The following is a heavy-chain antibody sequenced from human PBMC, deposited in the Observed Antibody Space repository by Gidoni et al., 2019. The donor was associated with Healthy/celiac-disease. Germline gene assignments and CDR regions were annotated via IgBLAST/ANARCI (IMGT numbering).Heavy chain of an antibody. CDR2: ISGSGGST. V-gene: IGHV3-23*01. CDR3: AKDLGYGDYRAYFDY. J-gene: IGHJ4*02. Sequence: EVQLLESGGGLVQPGGSLRLSCAASGFPFSSYAMSWVRQAPGKGLEWVSAISGSGGSTYYADSVKGRFTISRDNSKNTLYLQMNSLRAEDTAVYYCAKDLGYGDYRAYFDYWGQGTLVTVSS. D-gene: IGHD4-17*01. CDR1: GFPFSSYA.